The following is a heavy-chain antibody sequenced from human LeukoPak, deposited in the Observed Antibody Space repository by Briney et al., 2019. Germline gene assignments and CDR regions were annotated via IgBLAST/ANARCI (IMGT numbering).Heavy chain of an antibody. J-gene: IGHJ4*02. CDR2: ISHNGNI. Sequence: SETLSLTCNASGGAVNSYYWSWIRQTPGEGLKWIGYISHNGNIDYAPSLKSRVTMSIDTTKNQFSLKLTSVTAADTALYFCARGFCSDEICQVFTHWGQGILVTVSS. CDR1: GGAVNSYY. CDR3: ARGFCSDEICQVFTH. V-gene: IGHV4-59*02. D-gene: IGHD3-3*01.